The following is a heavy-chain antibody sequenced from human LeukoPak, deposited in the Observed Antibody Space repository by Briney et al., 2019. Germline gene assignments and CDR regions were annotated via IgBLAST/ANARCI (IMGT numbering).Heavy chain of an antibody. CDR1: GGSISSSRYY. D-gene: IGHD3-22*01. Sequence: SETLSLTCTVSGGSISSSRYYWGWIRQPPGKGLEWIGSIYYSGSTYYNPSLKSRVTISVDTSKNQFSLKPSSVTAADTAVYYCARENYDSSGYPDYWGQGTLVTVSS. CDR3: ARENYDSSGYPDY. J-gene: IGHJ4*02. V-gene: IGHV4-39*02. CDR2: IYYSGST.